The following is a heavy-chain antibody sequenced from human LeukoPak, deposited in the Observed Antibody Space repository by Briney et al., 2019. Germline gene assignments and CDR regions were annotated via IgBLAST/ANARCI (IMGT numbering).Heavy chain of an antibody. V-gene: IGHV4-39*07. D-gene: IGHD3-9*01. J-gene: IGHJ1*01. Sequence: SETLSLTCTVSGGSISSSSYYWGWIRQPPGKGLEWIGSIYYSGSTYYNPSLKSRVTISVDTSKNQFSLKVSSVTAADTAVYYCATLRLTGYYTEYFQHWGQGTLVTVSS. CDR3: ATLRLTGYYTEYFQH. CDR2: IYYSGST. CDR1: GGSISSSSYY.